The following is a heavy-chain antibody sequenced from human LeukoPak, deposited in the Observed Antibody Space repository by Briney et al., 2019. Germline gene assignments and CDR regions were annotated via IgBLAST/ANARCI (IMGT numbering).Heavy chain of an antibody. J-gene: IGHJ4*02. CDR1: GFTFSNAW. V-gene: IGHV3-53*01. CDR3: ARGVFN. Sequence: PGGSLRLSCAASGFTFSNAWMNWVRQAPGKGLDWVSVISDGGSTYYADSVRGRFTISRDNSKNTLFLQMNSLRVEDTAVYYCARGVFNWGQGTLVTVSS. D-gene: IGHD3-10*01. CDR2: ISDGGST.